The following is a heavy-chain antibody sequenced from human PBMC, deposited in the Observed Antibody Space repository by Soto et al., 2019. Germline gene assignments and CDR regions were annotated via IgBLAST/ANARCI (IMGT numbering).Heavy chain of an antibody. CDR1: GGSIRSSSW. V-gene: IGHV4-4*02. CDR3: ARETGYFSGGSFPLFDY. J-gene: IGHJ4*01. Sequence: QVQLQESGPGLVKPSWTLSLTCEVSGGSIRSSSWWNWVRQPPGKGLEWLGQIYHTGSGNHNPSLKSRVTMSIDKSKNQFSLRLTAVTAADTAVYYCARETGYFSGGSFPLFDYWGHVTLDTVSS. D-gene: IGHD2-15*01. CDR2: IYHTGSG.